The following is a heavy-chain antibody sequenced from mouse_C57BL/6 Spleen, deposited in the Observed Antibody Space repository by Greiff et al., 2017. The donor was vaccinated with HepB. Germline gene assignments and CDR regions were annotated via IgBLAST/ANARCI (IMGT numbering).Heavy chain of an antibody. CDR1: GYTFTSYW. CDR3: ARSSSSITTAPFAY. J-gene: IGHJ3*01. V-gene: IGHV1-69*01. CDR2: IDPSDSYT. Sequence: QVQLQQPGAELVMPGASVKLSCKASGYTFTSYWMHWVKQRPGQGLEWIGEIDPSDSYTNYNQKFKGKSTLTVDKSSSTAYMQLSSLTSEDSAVYYCARSSSSITTAPFAYWGQGTLVTVSA. D-gene: IGHD1-1*01.